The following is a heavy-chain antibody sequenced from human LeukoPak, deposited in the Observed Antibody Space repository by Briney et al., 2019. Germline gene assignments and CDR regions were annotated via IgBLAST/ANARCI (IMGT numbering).Heavy chain of an antibody. Sequence: ASVKVSCKASVGTFSDYIVSWVRHAPGHGLEWMGGIIPLFGTVTYAQKFQGRVTITADDSTSTAYLQVNSLISEDAAVYYCALDTEVPSYWGQGALVTVSS. J-gene: IGHJ4*02. CDR3: ALDTEVPSY. D-gene: IGHD5-18*01. CDR2: IIPLFGTV. CDR1: VGTFSDYI. V-gene: IGHV1-69*13.